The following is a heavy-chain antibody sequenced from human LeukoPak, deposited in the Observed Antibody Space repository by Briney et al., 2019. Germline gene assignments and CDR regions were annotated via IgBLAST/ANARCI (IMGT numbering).Heavy chain of an antibody. CDR2: IIPIFGTA. V-gene: IGHV1-69*13. D-gene: IGHD2-2*03. CDR3: ARGGYCSSTSCSGTRY. Sequence: SVKVSCKASGGTFSSYAISWVRQAPGQGLEWMGGIIPIFGTANYAQKFQGRVTITADESTSTAYMELSSLRSEDTAVYYCARGGYCSSTSCSGTRYWGQGTLVTVSS. CDR1: GGTFSSYA. J-gene: IGHJ4*02.